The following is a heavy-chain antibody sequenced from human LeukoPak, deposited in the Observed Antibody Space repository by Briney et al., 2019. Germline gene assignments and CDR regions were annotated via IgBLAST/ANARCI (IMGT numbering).Heavy chain of an antibody. D-gene: IGHD6-13*01. CDR1: GGSISSGSYY. CDR3: ARSGIAAYATDH. V-gene: IGHV4-61*02. CDR2: IYTSGST. J-gene: IGHJ5*02. Sequence: SETLSLTCTVSGGSISSGSYYWSWIRQPAGKGLEWIGRIYTSGSTNYNPSLKSRVTISVDTSKNQLSLKLSSVTAADTALYYCARSGIAAYATDHWGQGSLVTVSS.